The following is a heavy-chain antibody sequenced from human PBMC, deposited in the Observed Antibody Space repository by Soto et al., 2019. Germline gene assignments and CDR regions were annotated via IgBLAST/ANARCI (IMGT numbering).Heavy chain of an antibody. D-gene: IGHD2-15*01. CDR3: ARAHDFGCGRQQPIDS. V-gene: IGHV4-34*01. CDR1: GGSFRGFY. J-gene: IGHJ4*02. Sequence: SETLSLTCAVSGGSFRGFYWTWIRQSPGKGLEWLGDINHVGITNYNPSLKSRVSIPVDTSTSQFSLKLSAVTAADTAVYYCARAHDFGCGRQQPIDSWGQGTLVTVSS. CDR2: INHVGIT.